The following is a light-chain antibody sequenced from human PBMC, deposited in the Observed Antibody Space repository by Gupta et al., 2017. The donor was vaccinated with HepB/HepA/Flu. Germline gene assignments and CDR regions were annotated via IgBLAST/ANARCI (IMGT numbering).Light chain of an antibody. V-gene: IGKV1-5*03. CDR1: QYITVY. CDR3: QQFHSYPYT. J-gene: IGKJ2*01. Sequence: DIQMTQSPSTLSASVGDRVTITCRASQYITVYLAWYQQKPGKAPKLLIYKASTLESGVPSRFSGSGSATEFTLTISSLQPDDFATYYCQQFHSYPYTFGQGTKLEIK. CDR2: KAS.